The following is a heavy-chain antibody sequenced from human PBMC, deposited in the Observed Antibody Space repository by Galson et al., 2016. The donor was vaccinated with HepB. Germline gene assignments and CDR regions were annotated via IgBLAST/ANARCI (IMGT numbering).Heavy chain of an antibody. CDR1: GYKFASLW. CDR2: IYPVDSDT. J-gene: IGHJ4*02. CDR3: ARRGHNNGLDF. V-gene: IGHV5-51*01. Sequence: QSGAEVKEPGESLRISCETSGYKFASLWIAWVRQRAGEGLEWMGVIYPVDSDTKYSPPFQGQVIISADKSINTTYLQWSSLTTSDTAIYYCARRGHNNGLDFWGPGTPVSVS. D-gene: IGHD5-24*01.